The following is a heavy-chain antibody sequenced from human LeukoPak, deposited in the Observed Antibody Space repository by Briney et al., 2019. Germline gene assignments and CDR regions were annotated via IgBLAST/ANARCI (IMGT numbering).Heavy chain of an antibody. Sequence: SETLSLTCTVSGGSISSYYWSWIRQPPGKGLEWIGYIYYSGITNYNPSLKSRVTISVDTSKNQFSLKLSSVTAADTAVYYCAKSEDSSGYNSDAFDIWGQGTMVTVSS. D-gene: IGHD3-22*01. V-gene: IGHV4-59*01. J-gene: IGHJ3*02. CDR3: AKSEDSSGYNSDAFDI. CDR1: GGSISSYY. CDR2: IYYSGIT.